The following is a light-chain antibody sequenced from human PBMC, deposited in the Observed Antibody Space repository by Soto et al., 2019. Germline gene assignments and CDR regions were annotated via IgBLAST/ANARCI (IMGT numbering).Light chain of an antibody. CDR2: HAS. J-gene: IGKJ5*01. V-gene: IGKV1-5*01. CDR1: QSISDW. CDR3: QQYNNWPPIT. Sequence: DIPMTQSPSTLPASVGDRVTTTRRASQSISDWLAWYQQKPGTAPKVXXYHASNLQSGVPSRCSSSGSGTEFTLTISSLQSEDFAVYDCQQYNNWPPITFGQGTRLEIK.